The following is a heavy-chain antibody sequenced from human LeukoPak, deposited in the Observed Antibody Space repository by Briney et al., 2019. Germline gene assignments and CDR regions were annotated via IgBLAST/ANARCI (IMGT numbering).Heavy chain of an antibody. V-gene: IGHV3-23*01. Sequence: GGSLRLSCTASGFTFGDYAMSWFRQAPGKGLEWVSGISGSGDTIHYADSVEGRLSTSRDNAKNTVYLQLDSLAPEDTAVYYCAKGAALVPQGDFEYWGQGALVTVSS. CDR2: ISGSGDTI. CDR3: AKGAALVPQGDFEY. D-gene: IGHD6-13*01. CDR1: GFTFGDYA. J-gene: IGHJ4*02.